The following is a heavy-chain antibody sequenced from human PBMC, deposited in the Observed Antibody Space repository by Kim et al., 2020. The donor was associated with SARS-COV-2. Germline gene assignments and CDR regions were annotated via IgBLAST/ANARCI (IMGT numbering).Heavy chain of an antibody. CDR3: ASNREHYPNWFDP. Sequence: SETLSLTCTVSGGSISSSSYYWGWIRQPPGKGLEWIGSIYYSGSTYYNPSLKSRVTISVDTSKNQFSLKLSSVTAADTAVYYCASNREHYPNWFDPWGQG. CDR1: GGSISSSSYY. D-gene: IGHD1-26*01. V-gene: IGHV4-39*01. J-gene: IGHJ5*02. CDR2: IYYSGST.